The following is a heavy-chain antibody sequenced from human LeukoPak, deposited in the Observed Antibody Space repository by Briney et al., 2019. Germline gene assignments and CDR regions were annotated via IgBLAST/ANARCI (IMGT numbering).Heavy chain of an antibody. CDR3: ARDWSGPYYFDY. CDR1: GGSISSGGYY. V-gene: IGHV4-31*03. CDR2: MSQSGST. Sequence: SETLSLTCTVSGGSISSGGYYWTWIRQPPGKGLEWIGYMSQSGSTYYNPPLKSRVTISVDTSKSQFSLKLTSVTAADTAVYYCARDWSGPYYFDYWGQGTLVTVSS. J-gene: IGHJ4*01. D-gene: IGHD3-3*01.